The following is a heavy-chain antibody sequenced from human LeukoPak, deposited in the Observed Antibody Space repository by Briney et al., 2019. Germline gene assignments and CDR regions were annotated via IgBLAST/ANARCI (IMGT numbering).Heavy chain of an antibody. J-gene: IGHJ3*02. CDR1: GFSVGTNS. Sequence: GGSLRLSCAASGFSVGTNSMSWVRQSPGKGLEWVSVLSSGGTTYYADSVKGRFTISRDNSKNTLYLQMNSLRAEDTAVYYCARGGDIVGATRSAFDIWGQGTMVTVSS. CDR3: ARGGDIVGATRSAFDI. CDR2: LSSGGTT. D-gene: IGHD1-26*01. V-gene: IGHV3-53*01.